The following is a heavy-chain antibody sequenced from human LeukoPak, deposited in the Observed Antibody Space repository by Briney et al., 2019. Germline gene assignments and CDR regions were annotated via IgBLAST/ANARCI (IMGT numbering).Heavy chain of an antibody. CDR2: IYHSGST. J-gene: IGHJ4*02. V-gene: IGHV4-38-2*02. Sequence: SETLSLTCTVSGYSISSGYYWGWIRQPPRKGLEWIGTIYHSGSTYYNPSLKSRVTISVDTSKNQFSLKLSSVTAADTAVYYCARGAVVHFDYWGQGTLVTVSS. D-gene: IGHD4-23*01. CDR3: ARGAVVHFDY. CDR1: GYSISSGYY.